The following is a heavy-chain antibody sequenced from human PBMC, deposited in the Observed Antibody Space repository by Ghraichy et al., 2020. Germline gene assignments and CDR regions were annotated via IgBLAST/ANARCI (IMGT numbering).Heavy chain of an antibody. CDR3: ARRYAMGVHNWFDP. CDR1: GGSISSSIYY. J-gene: IGHJ5*02. D-gene: IGHD5-18*01. V-gene: IGHV4-39*01. CDR2: IYYSGNT. Sequence: SETLSLTCTVSGGSISSSIYYWGWIRQPPGKGLEWIGSIYYSGNTYYNPSLKSRVTISVDTSKNQFSLKLNSVTAADTATYFCARRYAMGVHNWFDPWGQGTLVTVSS.